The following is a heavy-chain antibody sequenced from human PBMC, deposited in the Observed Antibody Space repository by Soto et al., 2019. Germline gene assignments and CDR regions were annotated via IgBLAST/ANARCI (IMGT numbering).Heavy chain of an antibody. Sequence: QVQLVQSGAEVKKPGSSVKVSCKASGVTFSSYAISWVRQAPGQGLEWLGGIFPIFGTANYAQKFQGRVTITAEESTSTAYMELSSLRSEDTAVYYCASPWLVGYYYSYYGMDVWGQGTTVTVSS. J-gene: IGHJ6*02. CDR3: ASPWLVGYYYSYYGMDV. CDR2: IFPIFGTA. D-gene: IGHD6-19*01. CDR1: GVTFSSYA. V-gene: IGHV1-69*01.